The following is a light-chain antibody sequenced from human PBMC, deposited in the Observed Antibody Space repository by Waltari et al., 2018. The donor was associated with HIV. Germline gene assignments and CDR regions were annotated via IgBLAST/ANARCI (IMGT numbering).Light chain of an antibody. J-gene: IGKJ1*01. V-gene: IGKV1-5*03. Sequence: DIHMTQSPSTLSASVGDRVTITFRASQSFSNWLAWYRQKPGQAPNLLIYKASTLESGVPSRFSGSGSGTEFIFTISSLQTDDFATYYCQQYNNYAWTFGQGTRVEIK. CDR1: QSFSNW. CDR2: KAS. CDR3: QQYNNYAWT.